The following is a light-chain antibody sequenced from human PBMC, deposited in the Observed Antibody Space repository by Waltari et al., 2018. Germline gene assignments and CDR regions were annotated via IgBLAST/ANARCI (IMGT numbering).Light chain of an antibody. CDR2: KAS. CDR1: QSISTW. J-gene: IGKJ2*01. CDR3: QQYEGYST. V-gene: IGKV1-5*03. Sequence: DIQMTQSPSTLSASVGDRVTITCRASQSISTWLAWHQQKPGKAPKLLIYKASTLESGVPSRFSGSGSETEFTLTITGLQPDVFAIYYCQQYEGYSTFGQGTKLEIK.